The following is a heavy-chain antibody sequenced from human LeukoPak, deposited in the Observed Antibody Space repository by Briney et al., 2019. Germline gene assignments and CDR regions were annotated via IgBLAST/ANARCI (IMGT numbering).Heavy chain of an antibody. CDR2: IRSKAYGGTT. Sequence: PGRSLRLSCTASGFTFGDYAMSWVRQAPGKGLEWVGFIRSKAYGGTTEYAASVKGRFTISRDDSKSIAYLQMNSLKTEDTAVYYCTREGKGPGYFDLWGRGTLVTVSS. D-gene: IGHD3-10*01. V-gene: IGHV3-49*04. CDR3: TREGKGPGYFDL. CDR1: GFTFGDYA. J-gene: IGHJ2*01.